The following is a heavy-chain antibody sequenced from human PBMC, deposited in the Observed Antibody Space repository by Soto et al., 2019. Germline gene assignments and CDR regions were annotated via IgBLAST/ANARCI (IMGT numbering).Heavy chain of an antibody. CDR2: IYPGDSDT. CDR3: ARHYRDSGYDPYYYYYYMDV. CDR1: GYSFTSYW. J-gene: IGHJ6*03. V-gene: IGHV5-51*01. Sequence: GESLKISCKGSGYSFTSYWIGWVRQMPGKGLEWMGIIYPGDSDTRYSPSFQGQVTISADKSISTAYLQWSSLKASDTAMYYCARHYRDSGYDPYYYYYYMDVWGKGTTVTVSS. D-gene: IGHD5-12*01.